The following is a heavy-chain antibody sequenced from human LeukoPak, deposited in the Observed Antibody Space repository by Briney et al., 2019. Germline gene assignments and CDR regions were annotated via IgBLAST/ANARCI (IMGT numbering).Heavy chain of an antibody. CDR3: ARDYSSSSTAFDI. CDR2: TELSVGT. Sequence: SETLSLTCAVYGGCFCDHYWSWIRQPPGKGLEWIGETELSVGTNSNPSLKTRVTISVETSNNQFSLRLSSVTAADSAVYYYARDYSSSSTAFDIWGQGTMVTVSS. J-gene: IGHJ3*02. V-gene: IGHV4-34*01. CDR1: GGCFCDHY. D-gene: IGHD6-6*01.